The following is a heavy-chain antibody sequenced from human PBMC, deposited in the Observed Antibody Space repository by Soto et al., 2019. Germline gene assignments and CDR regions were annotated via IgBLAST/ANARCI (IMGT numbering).Heavy chain of an antibody. CDR2: LSHDGSNK. CDR3: ARDRDGGTYTYFDN. CDR1: GFIFSAFG. Sequence: LRLSCAASGFIFSAFGIHWVRQAPGKGLEWVAFLSHDGSNKYYADSVRGRFSTSRDNSKNTVYLQMNSLRADDTAVYYCARDRDGGTYTYFDNWGQGTRVTVSS. V-gene: IGHV3-30*03. J-gene: IGHJ4*02. D-gene: IGHD1-26*01.